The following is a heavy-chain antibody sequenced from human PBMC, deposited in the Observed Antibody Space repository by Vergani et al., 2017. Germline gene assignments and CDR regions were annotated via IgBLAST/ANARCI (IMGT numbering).Heavy chain of an antibody. Sequence: EVQLVESGGGLVQPGGSLRLSCAASGFTFSSYAMHWVRQAPGKGLEYVSAISSNGGSTYYANSVKGRFTISRDNSKNTLYLQMGSLRAEDMAVYYCARAPALDYWGQGTLVTVSS. CDR1: GFTFSSYA. V-gene: IGHV3-64*01. CDR3: ARAPALDY. CDR2: ISSNGGST. J-gene: IGHJ4*02.